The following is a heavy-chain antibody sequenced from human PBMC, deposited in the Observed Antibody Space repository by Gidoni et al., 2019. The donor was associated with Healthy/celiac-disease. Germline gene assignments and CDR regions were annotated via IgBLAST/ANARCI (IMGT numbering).Heavy chain of an antibody. CDR2: IRSKAYGGTT. Sequence: EVQLVESGGGLVQPGRSLRLSCTASGFTFGDYAMSWFRQAPGKGLEWVGFIRSKAYGGTTEYAASVKGRFTISRDDSKSIAYLQMNSLKTEDTAVYYCTRDPGDYYDSSWYFDLWGRGTLVTVSS. D-gene: IGHD3-22*01. CDR1: GFTFGDYA. V-gene: IGHV3-49*03. CDR3: TRDPGDYYDSSWYFDL. J-gene: IGHJ2*01.